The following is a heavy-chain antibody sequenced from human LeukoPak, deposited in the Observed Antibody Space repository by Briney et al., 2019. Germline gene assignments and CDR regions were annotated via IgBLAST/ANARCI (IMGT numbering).Heavy chain of an antibody. Sequence: SETLSLTCTVSGGSISSGTSSWSWIRQHPGKGLEWLGYIFDSGYSYYNPSLKSRLSMSVDTSKNRFSLTLSSVTAADTAIYYCAKTNTPDNWFDPWGQGTLVTVSS. V-gene: IGHV4-31*03. CDR2: IFDSGYS. CDR3: AKTNTPDNWFDP. J-gene: IGHJ5*02. CDR1: GGSISSGTSS.